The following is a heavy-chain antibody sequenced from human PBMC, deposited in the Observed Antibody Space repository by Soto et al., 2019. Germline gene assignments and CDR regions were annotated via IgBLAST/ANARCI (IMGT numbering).Heavy chain of an antibody. Sequence: GGSLRLSCAASGFTFSSYWMHWVRQAPGKGLVWVSRINSDGSSTSYADSVKDRFTISRDNAKNTLYLQMNSLRAEDTAVYYCARDPRYSSSWYNGQTDYYYYGMDVWGQGTTVTVSS. J-gene: IGHJ6*02. CDR1: GFTFSSYW. CDR2: INSDGSST. D-gene: IGHD6-13*01. V-gene: IGHV3-74*01. CDR3: ARDPRYSSSWYNGQTDYYYYGMDV.